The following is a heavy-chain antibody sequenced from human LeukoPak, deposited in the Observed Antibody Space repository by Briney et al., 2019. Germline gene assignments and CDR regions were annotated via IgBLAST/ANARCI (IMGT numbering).Heavy chain of an antibody. J-gene: IGHJ3*01. CDR2: IFWDSSKV. CDR3: ARVQYSRMSKGAFDL. D-gene: IGHD6-6*01. V-gene: IGHV3-9*03. CDR1: GFNFDDYT. Sequence: GGSLRLSCSASGFNFDDYTMHWVRHAPGKGLEWVSSIFWDSSKVAYADSVKGRFTISRDNAKKSLYLQMNSLRDEDMALYYCARVQYSRMSKGAFDLWGQGTMVIVSS.